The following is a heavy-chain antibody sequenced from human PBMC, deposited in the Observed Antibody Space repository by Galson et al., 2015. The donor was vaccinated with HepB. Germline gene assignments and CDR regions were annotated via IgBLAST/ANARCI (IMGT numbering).Heavy chain of an antibody. D-gene: IGHD3-10*01. J-gene: IGHJ5*02. CDR3: ARYGSGMGPDWFDP. CDR2: TYYRSKWYN. V-gene: IGHV6-1*01. CDR1: GDSVSSNSAA. Sequence: CAISGDSVSSNSAAWNWIRQSPSRGLEWLGRTYYRSKWYNDYAVSVKSRITINPDTSKNQFSLQLNSVTPEDTAVCYCARYGSGMGPDWFDPWGQGTLVTVSS.